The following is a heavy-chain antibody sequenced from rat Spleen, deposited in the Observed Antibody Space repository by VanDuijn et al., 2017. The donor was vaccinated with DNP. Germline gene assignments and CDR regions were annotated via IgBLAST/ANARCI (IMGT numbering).Heavy chain of an antibody. V-gene: IGHV5-17*01. CDR2: ISYDGSKT. CDR3: ARGGLYYFDY. Sequence: EVQLVESGGGFIQPGRSLKLSCAASGFIFNDYAMAWVRQAPKKGLEWVATISYDGSKTFYRDSVKGRFTISRDDAKSTLYLQMDSLRSEDTATYYCARGGLYYFDYWGQGVMVTVSS. J-gene: IGHJ2*01. CDR1: GFIFNDYA.